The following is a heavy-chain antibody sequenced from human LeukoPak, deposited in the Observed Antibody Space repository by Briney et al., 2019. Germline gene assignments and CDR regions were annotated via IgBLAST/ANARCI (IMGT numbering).Heavy chain of an antibody. CDR3: AKSSHSRLIAGEGH. CDR2: ISGSGGST. J-gene: IGHJ4*02. CDR1: GFTFSSYA. Sequence: GGSLRLSCAASGFTFSSYAMSWVRQAPGKGLEWVSAISGSGGSTYYADSVKGRFTISRDNSKNTLYLQMNSLRAEDPAVYYCAKSSHSRLIAGEGHWGQVALITVSS. D-gene: IGHD6-13*01. V-gene: IGHV3-23*01.